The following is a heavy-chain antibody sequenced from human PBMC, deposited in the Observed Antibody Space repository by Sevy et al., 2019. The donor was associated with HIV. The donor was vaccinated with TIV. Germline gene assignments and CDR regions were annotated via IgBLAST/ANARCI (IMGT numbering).Heavy chain of an antibody. V-gene: IGHV3-23*01. CDR1: GFTFSKYS. CDR3: AREGCTNPYDY. CDR2: LSFDGGDI. D-gene: IGHD2-8*01. Sequence: GGSLRLSCAASGFTFSKYSMSWVRQPPGKGLEWVSTLSFDGGDINYADSVKGRFTISKDNSKSELYLQMNNLRPEDTAVYYCAREGCTNPYDYWGQGTLVTVSS. J-gene: IGHJ4*02.